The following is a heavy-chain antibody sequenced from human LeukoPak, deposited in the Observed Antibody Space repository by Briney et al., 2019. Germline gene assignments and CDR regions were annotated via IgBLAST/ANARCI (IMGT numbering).Heavy chain of an antibody. V-gene: IGHV5-51*01. CDR2: IYPGDSDT. D-gene: IGHD3-22*01. CDR3: ARHGDNYDSSGYYLSHVDY. Sequence: LGESLKISCQGSGYSFTSYWLGGVRQMTAKGLERMGCIYPGDSDTRYSPSFQGQVTISADNSVSTAYLQWSSLKASDTAMYYCARHGDNYDSSGYYLSHVDYWGQGTLVTVSS. CDR1: GYSFTSYW. J-gene: IGHJ4*02.